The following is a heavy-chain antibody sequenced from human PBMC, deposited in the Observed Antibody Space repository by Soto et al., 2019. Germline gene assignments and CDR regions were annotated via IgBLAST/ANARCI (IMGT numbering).Heavy chain of an antibody. Sequence: FCASCIFRFCFCSMNLVLKAPGKGLEWVSFISGSGDTKYYANSVKGRFTISRDNAKNSLYLQMSSLRDEDTAFYYCAKYCTRDPGLDYSGQRTLVSV. CDR3: AKYCTRDPGLDY. J-gene: IGHJ4*02. V-gene: IGHV3-48*02. D-gene: IGHD2-8*01. CDR1: IFRFCFCS. CDR2: ISGSGDTK.